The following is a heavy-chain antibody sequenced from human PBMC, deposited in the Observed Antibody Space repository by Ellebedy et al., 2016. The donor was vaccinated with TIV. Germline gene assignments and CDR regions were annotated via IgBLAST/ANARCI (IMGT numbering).Heavy chain of an antibody. D-gene: IGHD3-16*01. CDR2: IDPSDSYT. CDR3: ARHLGTGVVLIT. Sequence: GESLKISXKGSGYRFTTYWISWVRQMPGKGLEWMGRIDPSDSYTNYNPSFQGHVTISGDKSSSTAYLQLSSLKASDTAIYYCARHLGTGVVLITWGQGTLVTVSS. J-gene: IGHJ4*02. CDR1: GYRFTTYW. V-gene: IGHV5-10-1*01.